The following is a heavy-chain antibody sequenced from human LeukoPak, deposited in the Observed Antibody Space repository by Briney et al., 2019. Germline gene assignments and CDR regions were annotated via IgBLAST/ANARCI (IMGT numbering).Heavy chain of an antibody. CDR1: GFTFDNYG. D-gene: IGHD6-6*01. Sequence: PGGSLRLSCAASGFTFDNYGMSWVRQAPGKGLEWVSGINWNGGSTGYADSVKGRFTISRDNAKNSLYLQMNSLRAEDTALYYCARGGYSSSSGGYFQHWGQGTLVTVSS. V-gene: IGHV3-20*04. CDR2: INWNGGST. CDR3: ARGGYSSSSGGYFQH. J-gene: IGHJ1*01.